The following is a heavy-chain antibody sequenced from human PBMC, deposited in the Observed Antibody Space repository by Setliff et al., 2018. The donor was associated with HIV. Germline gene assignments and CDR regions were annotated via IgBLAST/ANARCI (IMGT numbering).Heavy chain of an antibody. CDR3: ARFLGWRGFDY. CDR1: GGSLGGYY. Sequence: TLSLTCAVHGGSLGGYYWTWIRQPPGKGLEWIGEINESGSTNYSPSLKSLITISLDTSNNQFSLNLTSLTAADTAVYYCARFLGWRGFDYWGQGTLVTVSS. J-gene: IGHJ4*02. D-gene: IGHD3-3*01. CDR2: INESGST. V-gene: IGHV4-34*01.